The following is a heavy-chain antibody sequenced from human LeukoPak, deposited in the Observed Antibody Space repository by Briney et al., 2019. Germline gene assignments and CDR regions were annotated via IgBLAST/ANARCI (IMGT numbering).Heavy chain of an antibody. J-gene: IGHJ4*02. CDR2: SYGGNGNT. Sequence: ASVKVSCKASGYTFTSYPIHWVRQAPGQRLEWMGWSYGGNGNTKYSQEFQDRVTITRDTSASKAYMELSSLRSEDMAVYYCARDSTGTGLLEYWGQGTLVTVSS. CDR3: ARDSTGTGLLEY. V-gene: IGHV1-3*02. CDR1: GYTFTSYP. D-gene: IGHD1-7*01.